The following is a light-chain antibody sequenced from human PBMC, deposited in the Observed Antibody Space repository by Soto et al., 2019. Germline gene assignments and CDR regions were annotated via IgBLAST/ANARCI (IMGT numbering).Light chain of an antibody. J-gene: IGKJ1*01. CDR3: QQYNNGWT. Sequence: IVMTQSPATLSVSPVEIGTLSCMASQSVSSNLAWYQQKPGQAPRLLIYGASTRATGIPARFSGSGSGTEFTLTISSLQSEDFAVYYCQQYNNGWTFGQGTKV. V-gene: IGKV3-15*01. CDR1: QSVSSN. CDR2: GAS.